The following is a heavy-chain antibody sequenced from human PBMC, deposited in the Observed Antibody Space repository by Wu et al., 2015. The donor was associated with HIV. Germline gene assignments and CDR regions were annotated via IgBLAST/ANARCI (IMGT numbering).Heavy chain of an antibody. D-gene: IGHD1-26*01. CDR2: ILPLFGTA. CDR1: GGTFSTYG. J-gene: IGHJ3*02. Sequence: QVQLVQSGAEVKKPGSSVKVSCKTSGGTFSTYGFSWVRQAPGHGLEWMGGILPLFGTAKYAQKFQGRVTITTDESTSTVYMEMRSLRSEDTAVYYCCSGLNSGSLNDAFDIWAKGQWS. V-gene: IGHV1-69*05. CDR3: CSGLNSGSLNDAFDI.